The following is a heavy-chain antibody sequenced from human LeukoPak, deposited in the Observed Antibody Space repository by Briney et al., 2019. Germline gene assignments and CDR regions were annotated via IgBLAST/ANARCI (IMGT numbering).Heavy chain of an antibody. CDR1: GASISSDC. CDR2: YHCPNT. D-gene: IGHD6-19*01. J-gene: IGHJ4*02. Sequence: AETLSLTCTVSGASISSDCWIWIRQTPGKGPEWISYHCPNTDYNPSLKSRVSISVDTSKNQFSLKLNSISTADTAVYYCARGQGWLPDHWGQGSLVTVSS. V-gene: IGHV4-59*01. CDR3: ARGQGWLPDH.